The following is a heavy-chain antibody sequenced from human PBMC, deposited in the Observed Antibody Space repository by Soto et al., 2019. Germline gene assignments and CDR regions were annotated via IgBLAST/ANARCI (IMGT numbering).Heavy chain of an antibody. CDR3: SRDTMGLHY. Sequence: EVQLVESGGGLVQPGGSLRLSCAASGLIFRNYWMHWVRQAPGKGLVWVSRINGDGSSTDYADSVKGRFTISRDNAKNTLYLQMISLRAEDTAVYYCSRDTMGLHYWGQGTLVIVSP. D-gene: IGHD5-18*01. CDR1: GLIFRNYW. CDR2: INGDGSST. J-gene: IGHJ4*02. V-gene: IGHV3-74*01.